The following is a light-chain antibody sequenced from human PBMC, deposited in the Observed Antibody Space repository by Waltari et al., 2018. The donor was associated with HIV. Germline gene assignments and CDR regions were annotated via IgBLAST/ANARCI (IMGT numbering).Light chain of an antibody. V-gene: IGLV3-19*01. CDR3: NCRGNSGNQVL. CDR2: GKD. CDR1: SLRNNY. Sequence: SSELTQDPAVSVALGKNVMITCQGDSLRNNYASWYQQKTGQDPVLVLYGKDGRPTGIPDRFSGSISGNTSSFTITGAQAEDEADYYCNCRGNSGNQVLFGGGTQLTVL. J-gene: IGLJ2*01.